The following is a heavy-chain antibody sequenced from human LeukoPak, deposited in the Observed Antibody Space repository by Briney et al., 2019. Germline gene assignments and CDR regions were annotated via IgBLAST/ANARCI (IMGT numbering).Heavy chain of an antibody. D-gene: IGHD1-1*01. V-gene: IGHV3-13*01. CDR2: IGTASDT. CDR1: GFTFSSFD. Sequence: GGSLRLSCTASGFTFSSFDMHWVRQPTGQGLEWVSTIGTASDTYYPGSVEGRFTLSRDNAKNSLYLQMNSLTAGDTAVYYCARGPPRGKYYYMDVWGKGTTVTVSS. CDR3: ARGPPRGKYYYMDV. J-gene: IGHJ6*03.